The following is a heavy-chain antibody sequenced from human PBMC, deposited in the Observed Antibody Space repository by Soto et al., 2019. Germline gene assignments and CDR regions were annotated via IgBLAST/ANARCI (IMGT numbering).Heavy chain of an antibody. D-gene: IGHD6-19*01. CDR1: GYTFTSYA. CDR3: ARDWVAGPKGGY. Sequence: ASVKVSCKASGYTFTSYAMHWVRQAPGQRLEWMGWINAGNGNTKYSQKFQGRVTITRDTSASTAYMELSSLRSEDTAVYYCARDWVAGPKGGYWGQGTLVTVSS. J-gene: IGHJ4*02. CDR2: INAGNGNT. V-gene: IGHV1-3*01.